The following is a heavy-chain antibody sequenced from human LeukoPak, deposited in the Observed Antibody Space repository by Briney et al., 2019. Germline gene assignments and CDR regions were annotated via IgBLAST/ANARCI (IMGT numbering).Heavy chain of an antibody. J-gene: IGHJ4*02. CDR2: INHSGST. V-gene: IGHV4-34*01. CDR3: ARGPNQLLRPFDY. CDR1: GGSFSGYY. Sequence: SETLSLTCAVYGGSFSGYYWSWIRQPPGKGLEWIGEINHSGSTNYNPSLKSRVTISVDTSKNQFSLKLSSVTAADTAVCYCARGPNQLLRPFDYWGQGTLVTVSS. D-gene: IGHD3-3*01.